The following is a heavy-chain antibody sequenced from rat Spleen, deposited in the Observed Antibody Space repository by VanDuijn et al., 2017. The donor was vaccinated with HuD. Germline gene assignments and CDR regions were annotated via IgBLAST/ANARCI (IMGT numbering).Heavy chain of an antibody. CDR1: GHSISSSYR. J-gene: IGHJ3*01. CDR3: AREGSSWFAY. Sequence: EVQLQESGPGLVKPSQSLSLTCSVTGHSISSSYRWNWIRKFPGNRLEWMGYINSAGSTNYNPSLKSRISITRDTSKNQFFLQVNSVTTEDTATYYCAREGSSWFAYWGQGTLVTVSS. D-gene: IGHD1-11*01. CDR2: INSAGST. V-gene: IGHV3-3*01.